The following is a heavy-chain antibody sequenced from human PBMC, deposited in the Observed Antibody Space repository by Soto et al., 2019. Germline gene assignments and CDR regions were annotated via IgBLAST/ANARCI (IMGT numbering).Heavy chain of an antibody. CDR1: GGSISGYY. V-gene: IGHV4-59*08. J-gene: IGHJ4*02. Sequence: SETLSLTCTVSGGSISGYYLSWIRQPPGKGLEWIAYMYYSGSTNYNPSLKGRVTISIDTSKNQFSLKLSSVTAADTAVYYCARRDSSGWYSYFDYWGQGALVTV. D-gene: IGHD6-19*01. CDR2: MYYSGST. CDR3: ARRDSSGWYSYFDY.